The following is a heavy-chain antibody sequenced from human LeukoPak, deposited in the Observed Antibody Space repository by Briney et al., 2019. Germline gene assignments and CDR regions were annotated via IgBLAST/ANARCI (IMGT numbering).Heavy chain of an antibody. CDR3: ARDDGFSCYSY. V-gene: IGHV3-7*01. CDR1: GFTFSSYW. J-gene: IGHJ4*02. D-gene: IGHD3/OR15-3a*01. CDR2: MNLDGSEK. Sequence: GGSLRLSCAASGFTFSSYWMTWVRQAPGKGLEWVANMNLDGSEKYYVDSVKGRFIISRDNAKNSLFLLMNSLIAEDTAVYYCARDDGFSCYSYWGQGTLVTVSS.